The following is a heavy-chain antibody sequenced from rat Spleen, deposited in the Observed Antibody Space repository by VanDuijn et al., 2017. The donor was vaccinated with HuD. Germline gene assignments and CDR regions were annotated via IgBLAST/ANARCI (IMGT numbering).Heavy chain of an antibody. D-gene: IGHD1-7*01. CDR3: TRVILRVSSRYVMDA. CDR2: ITNTGGST. V-gene: IGHV5-31*01. Sequence: EVQLVESGGGLVQPGRSLKLSCVASGFTFNNYWMTWIRQAPGKGLEWVASITNTGGSTYYPDSVKGRFTISRDNAKSTLYLQMNSLRSEDTATYYCTRVILRVSSRYVMDAWGQGASVTVSS. J-gene: IGHJ4*01. CDR1: GFTFNNYW.